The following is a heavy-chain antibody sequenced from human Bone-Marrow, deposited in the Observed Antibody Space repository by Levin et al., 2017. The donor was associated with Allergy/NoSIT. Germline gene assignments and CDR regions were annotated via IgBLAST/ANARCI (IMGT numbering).Heavy chain of an antibody. J-gene: IGHJ6*03. CDR1: GGTFSSYA. V-gene: IGHV1-69*06. Sequence: GGSLRLSCKASGGTFSSYAISWVRQAPGQGLEWMGGIIPIFGTANYAQKFQGRVTITADKSTSTAYMELSSLRSEDTAVYYCAAGLVAPRGFYYYDYMDVWGKGTTVTVSS. CDR2: IIPIFGTA. CDR3: AAGLVAPRGFYYYDYMDV. D-gene: IGHD5-12*01.